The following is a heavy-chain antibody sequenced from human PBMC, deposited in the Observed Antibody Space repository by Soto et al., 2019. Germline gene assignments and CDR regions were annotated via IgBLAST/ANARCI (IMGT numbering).Heavy chain of an antibody. Sequence: ASVKVSCKASGYTFTGYYMHWVRQAPGQGLEWMGWINPNSGGTNYAQKFQGWVTMTRDTSISTAYMELSRLRSDDTAVYYCAREVCSSISCYANNFDYWGQGTLVTVSS. CDR1: GYTFTGYY. V-gene: IGHV1-2*04. D-gene: IGHD2-2*01. CDR2: INPNSGGT. J-gene: IGHJ4*02. CDR3: AREVCSSISCYANNFDY.